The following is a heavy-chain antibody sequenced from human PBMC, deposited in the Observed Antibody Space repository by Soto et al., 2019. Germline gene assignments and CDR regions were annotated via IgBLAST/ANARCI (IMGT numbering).Heavy chain of an antibody. CDR2: ISYDGSNK. J-gene: IGHJ6*02. V-gene: IGHV3-30-3*01. CDR3: VKGHYAMDV. CDR1: GFTFSSYT. Sequence: PGGSLRLSCAASGFTFSSYTMNWVRQAPGKGLEWVAVISYDGSNKYYADSVKGRFTISRDNSKNTLYLQMNSLRAEDTAVYYCVKGHYAMDVWGRGTTVTVSS.